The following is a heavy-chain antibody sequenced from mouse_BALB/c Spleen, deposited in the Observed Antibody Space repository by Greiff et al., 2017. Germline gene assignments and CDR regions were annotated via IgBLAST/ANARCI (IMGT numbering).Heavy chain of an antibody. J-gene: IGHJ3*01. D-gene: IGHD2-14*01. CDR3: ARWRDRDYRYDEEAWFAY. V-gene: IGHV3-8*02. Sequence: EVQLQESGPSLVKPSQTLSLTCSVTGDSITSGYWNWIRKFPGNKLEYMGYISYSGSTYYNPSLKSRISITRDTSKNQYYLQLNSVTTEDTATYYCARWRDRDYRYDEEAWFAYWGQGTLVTVSA. CDR1: GDSITSGY. CDR2: ISYSGST.